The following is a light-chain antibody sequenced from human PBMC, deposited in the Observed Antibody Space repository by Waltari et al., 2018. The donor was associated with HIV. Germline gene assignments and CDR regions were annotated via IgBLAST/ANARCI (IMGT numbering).Light chain of an antibody. CDR1: SGSIASNY. V-gene: IGLV6-57*04. CDR3: QSYDSSNVV. J-gene: IGLJ2*01. Sequence: NFMLTQPHSVSESPGKTVTISCTRSSGSIASNYVQWYQQRPGSAPTPVIYEDNQRPSGAPYRFSGSIDSSSNPASLTISGLKTEDEADYYCQSYDSSNVVFGGWTKLTVL. CDR2: EDN.